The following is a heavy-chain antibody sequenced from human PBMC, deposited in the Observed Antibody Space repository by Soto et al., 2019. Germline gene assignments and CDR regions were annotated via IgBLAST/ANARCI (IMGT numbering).Heavy chain of an antibody. CDR2: ISYSGNT. Sequence: QVQLQDSGPGLVKPSETLSLTCTVSGVSITSYYWSWIRQSPGKGLEWIGFISYSGNTNYNPSLKSRVIISRDTSRNEFSQRLTSVTAADTAVYYCATSSGPQSPIGDHWGQGTLVTVSS. D-gene: IGHD6-19*01. V-gene: IGHV4-59*08. CDR3: ATSSGPQSPIGDH. CDR1: GVSITSYY. J-gene: IGHJ4*02.